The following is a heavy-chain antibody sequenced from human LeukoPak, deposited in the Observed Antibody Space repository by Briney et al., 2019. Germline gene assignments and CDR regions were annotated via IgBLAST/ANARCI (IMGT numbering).Heavy chain of an antibody. CDR1: GGSISSYY. D-gene: IGHD3-22*01. CDR2: IYYSGST. J-gene: IGHJ4*02. Sequence: SETLSLTCPVSGGSISSYYWSWIRQPPGKGLEGIGYIYYSGSTNYNPSLKSRVTISVDTSKNQFSLELSSVTAADTAVYYCASSDYYDSSGYTYWGQGTLVTVSS. CDR3: ASSDYYDSSGYTY. V-gene: IGHV4-59*01.